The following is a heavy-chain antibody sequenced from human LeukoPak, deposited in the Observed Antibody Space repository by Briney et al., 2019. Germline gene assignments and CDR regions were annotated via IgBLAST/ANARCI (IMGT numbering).Heavy chain of an antibody. CDR3: ATSSPYYDFWS. J-gene: IGHJ4*02. V-gene: IGHV1-69-2*01. Sequence: ATVKISCKASGYTFIDYYMHWVQQAPGKGLEWMGRVDPEDGETIYTEKFQGRVTITADTSTDTAYMELSSLRSEDTAVYYCATSSPYYDFWSWGQGTLVTVSS. D-gene: IGHD3-3*01. CDR2: VDPEDGET. CDR1: GYTFIDYY.